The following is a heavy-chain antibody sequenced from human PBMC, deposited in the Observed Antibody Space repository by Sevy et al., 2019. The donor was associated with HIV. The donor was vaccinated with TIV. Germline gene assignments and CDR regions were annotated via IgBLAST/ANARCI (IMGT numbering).Heavy chain of an antibody. Sequence: SETLSLTCTVSGGSIRNYYWSWIRQPPGKGLEWIGYIYYSGSTNYNPSLKSRVTMSVDTSKNQFSLKLSSVTAADTAVYYCARVGKLELRYYHYYMDVWGKGTTVTVSS. CDR1: GGSIRNYY. CDR2: IYYSGST. V-gene: IGHV4-59*01. J-gene: IGHJ6*03. CDR3: ARVGKLELRYYHYYMDV. D-gene: IGHD1-7*01.